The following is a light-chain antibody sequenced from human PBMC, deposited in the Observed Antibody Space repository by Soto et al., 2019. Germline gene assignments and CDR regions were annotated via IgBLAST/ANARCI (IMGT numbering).Light chain of an antibody. CDR1: QSISSW. Sequence: DIQMTQSPSTLSASVGDRVTITCRASQSISSWLAWYQQKPGKAPKLLIYEASNLESGVPSRFSGSGSGTAFTLTISSLQPDDFATYDCQQSNNYPWTFGQGTKVDIK. V-gene: IGKV1-5*03. CDR2: EAS. CDR3: QQSNNYPWT. J-gene: IGKJ1*01.